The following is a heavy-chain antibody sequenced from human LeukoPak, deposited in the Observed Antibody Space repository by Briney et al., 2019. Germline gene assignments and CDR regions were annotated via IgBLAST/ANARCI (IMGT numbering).Heavy chain of an antibody. CDR3: AKGYSSGWYCFDN. V-gene: IGHV3-23*01. CDR2: ISGSGGST. CDR1: GFTFSSYA. Sequence: GGSLRLSCAASGFTFSSYAMNWVRQAPGKGLEWVSAISGSGGSTHYADSVKGRFTISRDDSKNTLYLQMNSLRAEDTAVYYCAKGYSSGWYCFDNWGQGILVTVSS. J-gene: IGHJ4*02. D-gene: IGHD6-19*01.